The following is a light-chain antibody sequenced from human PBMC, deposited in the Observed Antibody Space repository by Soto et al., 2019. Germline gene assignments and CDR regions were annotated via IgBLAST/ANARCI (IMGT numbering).Light chain of an antibody. Sequence: DIQITQSPSTLSASVGDRVTITCRASQSISTWLAWYQQKPGKATKLLIYDASSLESGVPSRFSGSGSGTEFTLSISRLQTDDFSTYYCQQYGSFYPITFGGGTQVDIK. J-gene: IGKJ4*01. CDR1: QSISTW. V-gene: IGKV1-5*01. CDR3: QQYGSFYPIT. CDR2: DAS.